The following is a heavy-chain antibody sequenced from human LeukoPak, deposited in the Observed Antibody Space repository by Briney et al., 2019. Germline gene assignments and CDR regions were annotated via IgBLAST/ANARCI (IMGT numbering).Heavy chain of an antibody. D-gene: IGHD2-2*03. CDR3: ARDGYLAPVIALLGY. J-gene: IGHJ4*02. V-gene: IGHV3-74*01. CDR2: LKGDGSRA. CDR1: GFTFSSYW. Sequence: GGSLRLSCAASGFTFSSYWMHWVRQSPGKGLEWVGQLKGDGSRANYADSVRGRFTISRDNAKNTVYLQLNSLRAEDTAVYYCARDGYLAPVIALLGYWGQGTPVTVSS.